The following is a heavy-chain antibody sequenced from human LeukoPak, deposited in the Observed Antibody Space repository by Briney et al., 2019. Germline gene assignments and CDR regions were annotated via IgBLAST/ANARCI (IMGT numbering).Heavy chain of an antibody. CDR2: ISSNSNYI. Sequence: PGGSLRLSCAASGFTFNIYSMNWVRQAPGKGLEWVSSISSNSNYIFYADSVKGRFTISRDNAKNSVYLQMSSLRAEDTAVYYCARVNIAAPDYWGQGTLVTVSS. CDR1: GFTFNIYS. J-gene: IGHJ4*02. V-gene: IGHV3-21*01. D-gene: IGHD6-6*01. CDR3: ARVNIAAPDY.